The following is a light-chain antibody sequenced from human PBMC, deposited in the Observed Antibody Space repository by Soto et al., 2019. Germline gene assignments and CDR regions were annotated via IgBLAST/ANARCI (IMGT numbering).Light chain of an antibody. V-gene: IGKV1-5*03. Sequence: IQMTQSPSTLSASVGDRVAITCRASQSICLWLAWYQKKPGKAPRFLVYKASTVQTGVPSRFSGSGSGTEFSLTISSLQPDDFATYYCQQYNDYSWTFGQGTKVEIQ. CDR3: QQYNDYSWT. CDR2: KAS. J-gene: IGKJ1*01. CDR1: QSICLW.